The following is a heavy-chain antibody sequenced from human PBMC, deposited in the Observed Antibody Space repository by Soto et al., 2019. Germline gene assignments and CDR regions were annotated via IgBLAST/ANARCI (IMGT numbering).Heavy chain of an antibody. CDR1: GFTFTSSA. CDR3: ATTPPFWQNNTSGAMNV. D-gene: IGHD1-1*01. J-gene: IGHJ6*02. Sequence: GASVKVSCKTSGFTFTSSAIQWVRQARGQRLEWIGWIVVGSDNTNYAQKLQERVTITRDLSTNTIYKDLSGLRSEDTAVKYCATTPPFWQNNTSGAMNVGAQGTTSTFSS. V-gene: IGHV1-58*02. CDR2: IVVGSDNT.